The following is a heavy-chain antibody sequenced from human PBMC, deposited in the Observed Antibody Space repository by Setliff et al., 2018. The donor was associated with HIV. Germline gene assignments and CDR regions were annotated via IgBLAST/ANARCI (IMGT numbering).Heavy chain of an antibody. CDR2: IYYSGSA. J-gene: IGHJ5*01. V-gene: IGHV4-30-4*08. CDR1: GGSISSGDYF. Sequence: SETLSLTSTVSGGSISSGDYFLSWIRQAPGKGLEWIGCIYYSGSAYYNPSLQRRVTISVDTSKNQFSLSLNSVTAADTAVYFCARGGAVSADFDSWGQGTLVTVSS. D-gene: IGHD3-16*01. CDR3: ARGGAVSADFDS.